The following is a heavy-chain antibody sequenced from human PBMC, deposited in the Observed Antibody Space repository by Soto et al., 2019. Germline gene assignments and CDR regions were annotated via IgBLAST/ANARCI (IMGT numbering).Heavy chain of an antibody. CDR3: ARGCYACVSLDV. CDR2: INHSGST. V-gene: IGHV4-34*01. J-gene: IGHJ6*04. D-gene: IGHD2-2*01. CDR1: GGSFSGYY. Sequence: QVQLQQWGAGLLKPSETLSLTCAVYGGSFSGYYWSWIRQPPGKGLEWIGEINHSGSTNYNPSLKSRVTLSVDTSKNQFSLKLSSVTAADTAVYYCARGCYACVSLDVWGKGTTVTVSS.